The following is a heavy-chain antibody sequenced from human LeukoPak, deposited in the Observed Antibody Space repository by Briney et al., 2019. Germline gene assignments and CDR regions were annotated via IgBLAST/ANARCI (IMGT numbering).Heavy chain of an antibody. CDR1: GFTFSSYG. Sequence: GGSLRLSCAASGFTFSSYGMHWVRQAPGKGLEWVAVIWYDGSNKYYADSVKGRFTISRDNAKNSLYLQMNSLRAEDTAVYYCARGSSGYYGYWGQGPLVTVSS. J-gene: IGHJ4*02. CDR2: IWYDGSNK. V-gene: IGHV3-33*01. CDR3: ARGSSGYYGY. D-gene: IGHD3-22*01.